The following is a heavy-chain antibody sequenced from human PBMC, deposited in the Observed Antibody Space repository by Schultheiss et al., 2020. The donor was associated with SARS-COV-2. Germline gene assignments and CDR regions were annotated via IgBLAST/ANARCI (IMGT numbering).Heavy chain of an antibody. CDR2: INHSGST. CDR3: ARGSNAGYCSGGSCYSGEYFQH. D-gene: IGHD2-15*01. V-gene: IGHV4-34*01. CDR1: GGSISSYY. Sequence: SETLSLTCTVSGGSISSYYWSWIRQPPGKGLEWIGEINHSGSTNYNPSLKSRVTISVDTSKNQFSLKLSSVTAADTAVYYCARGSNAGYCSGGSCYSGEYFQHWGQGTLVTVSS. J-gene: IGHJ1*01.